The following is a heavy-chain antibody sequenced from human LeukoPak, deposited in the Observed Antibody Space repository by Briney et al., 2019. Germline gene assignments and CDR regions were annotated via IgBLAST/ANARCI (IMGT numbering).Heavy chain of an antibody. CDR1: GYRFTNYW. CDR3: ARQRSLAAAGTDDAFDI. J-gene: IGHJ3*02. V-gene: IGHV5-51*01. CDR2: IYPGDSDT. Sequence: GESLKISCKGSGYRFTNYWIGWVRQMPGKGLEWMGIIYPGDSDTRYSPSFQGQVTISADKSISTAYLQWSSLKASDTAMYYCARQRSLAAAGTDDAFDIWGQGTMVTVSS. D-gene: IGHD6-13*01.